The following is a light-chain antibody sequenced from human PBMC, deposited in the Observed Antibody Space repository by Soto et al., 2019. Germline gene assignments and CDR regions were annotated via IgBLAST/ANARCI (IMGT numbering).Light chain of an antibody. V-gene: IGLV2-23*03. CDR2: EGN. CDR1: SSDGGSYNL. J-gene: IGLJ2*01. Sequence: QSVLTQPASVSGSPGQSITISCIGTSSDGGSYNLVSWYQHHPGKAPKVIIYEGNKRPSGISNRFSGSKSGNTASLTISGLQADDEADYYCCSYAGYSTFVVFGGGTKVTVL. CDR3: CSYAGYSTFVV.